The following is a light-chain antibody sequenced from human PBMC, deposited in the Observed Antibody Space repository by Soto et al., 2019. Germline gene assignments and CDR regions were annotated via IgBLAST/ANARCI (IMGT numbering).Light chain of an antibody. J-gene: IGKJ1*01. Sequence: DIQMTQSPSAMSASVGDRVTITCRASQDISRYLAWFQQKPGRVPERLIYVASALQSGVPSRFGGSGSGTEFSLTISGLQPEDFATYYCLQHYHYPWTFGLGTEV. V-gene: IGKV1-17*03. CDR2: VAS. CDR3: LQHYHYPWT. CDR1: QDISRY.